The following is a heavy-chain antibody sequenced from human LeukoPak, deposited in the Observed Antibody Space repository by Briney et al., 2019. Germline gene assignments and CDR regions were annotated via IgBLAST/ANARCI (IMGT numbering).Heavy chain of an antibody. CDR1: GYTFTSYD. CDR3: ARRLWFGGTYYYYYYMDV. Sequence: ASVKVSCKASGYTFTSYDINWVRQATGQGLEWMGWMNPNSGNTSYAQKFQGRVTMTRNTSISTAYMELSSLRSEDTAVYYCARRLWFGGTYYYYYYMDVWGKGTTVTISS. J-gene: IGHJ6*03. V-gene: IGHV1-8*01. CDR2: MNPNSGNT. D-gene: IGHD3-10*01.